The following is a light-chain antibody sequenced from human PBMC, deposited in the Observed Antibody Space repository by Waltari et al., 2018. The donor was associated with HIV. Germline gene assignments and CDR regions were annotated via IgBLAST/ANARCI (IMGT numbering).Light chain of an antibody. CDR1: HNISDNY. Sequence: EVVLTQSPGTLSLSPGDRGTLSCRASHNISDNYLAWYHQKPGQAPRLLIFGASTRATGTPDRFSGSGSGTDFTLTISRLETEDFGVFYCHQYGNTPWTFGLGTKVE. CDR2: GAS. CDR3: HQYGNTPWT. V-gene: IGKV3-20*01. J-gene: IGKJ1*01.